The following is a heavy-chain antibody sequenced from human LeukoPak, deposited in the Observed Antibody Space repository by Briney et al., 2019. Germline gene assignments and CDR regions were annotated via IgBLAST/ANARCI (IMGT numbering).Heavy chain of an antibody. J-gene: IGHJ6*03. V-gene: IGHV4-34*01. CDR2: INPSGST. D-gene: IGHD5-18*01. Sequence: PSETLSLTCAVYGGSFSDCYWGWIPQPPGKGLEWIGEINPSGSTNYSPSLKIRVTISVDTSKNQFSLKLSSVAAADTAVYFCVRVGYSYVINDWSRTGLGAYPTKYYYHMDVWDKGTTVTVSS. CDR3: VRVGYSYVINDWSRTGLGAYPTKYYYHMDV. CDR1: GGSFSDCY.